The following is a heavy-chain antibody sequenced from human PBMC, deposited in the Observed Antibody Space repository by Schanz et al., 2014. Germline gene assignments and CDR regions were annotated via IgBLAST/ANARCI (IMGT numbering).Heavy chain of an antibody. CDR1: GFIFSSYA. Sequence: EVQLLESGGGLVQPGGSLRLSCAASGFIFSSYAMSWVRQAPGKGLEWVSAISGSGGSTYYADSVKGRFTISRDNSKNTVHLQMNSLRAEDTAVYFCARGGPAYYFDDWGQGTLVTGSS. CDR3: ARGGPAYYFDD. J-gene: IGHJ4*02. CDR2: ISGSGGST. V-gene: IGHV3-23*01.